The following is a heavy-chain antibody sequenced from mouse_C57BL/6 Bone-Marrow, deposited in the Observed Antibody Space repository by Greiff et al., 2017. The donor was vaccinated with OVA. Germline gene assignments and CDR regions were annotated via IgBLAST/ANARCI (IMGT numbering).Heavy chain of an antibody. V-gene: IGHV3-6*01. D-gene: IGHD1-1*01. Sequence: EVQLVESGPGLVKPSQSLSLTCSVTGYSITSGYYWNWIRQFPGNKLEWMGYISYDGSNNYNPSLKNRISITRDTSKNQFFLKLNSVTTEDTATYYCARLGRFFDYWGQGTTLTVSS. CDR1: GYSITSGYY. CDR2: ISYDGSN. CDR3: ARLGRFFDY. J-gene: IGHJ2*01.